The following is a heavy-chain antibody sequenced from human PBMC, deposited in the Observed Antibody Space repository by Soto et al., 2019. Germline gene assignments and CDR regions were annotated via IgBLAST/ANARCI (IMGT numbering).Heavy chain of an antibody. CDR1: GGSISSYY. D-gene: IGHD4-17*01. J-gene: IGHJ4*02. CDR3: ARRYGGHFDY. V-gene: IGHV4-59*08. Sequence: QVQLQESGPGLVKPSETLSLTCTVSGGSISSYYWSWIRQPPGKGLEWIGYIYYSGSTNYNPSLKSRVTMSVDTAKNQFSLKLSSVTAADTAVYYCARRYGGHFDYWGQGTLVTVSS. CDR2: IYYSGST.